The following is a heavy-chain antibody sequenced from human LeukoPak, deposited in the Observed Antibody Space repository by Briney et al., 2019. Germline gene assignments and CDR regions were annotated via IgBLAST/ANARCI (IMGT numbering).Heavy chain of an antibody. D-gene: IGHD1-1*01. CDR1: GITASNFY. J-gene: IGHJ4*02. Sequence: PGGSLRLSCAASGITASNFYMMWVRQAPGKRLEWVSYISNNDVTKYADSVRGRLTISRDNSKNILYLQMNSLRVEDTAMYWCASSVTTVGAYDYWGRGAPVTVSS. V-gene: IGHV3-53*01. CDR2: ISNNDVT. CDR3: ASSVTTVGAYDY.